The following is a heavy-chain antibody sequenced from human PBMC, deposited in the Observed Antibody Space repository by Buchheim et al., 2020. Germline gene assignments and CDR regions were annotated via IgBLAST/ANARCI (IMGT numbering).Heavy chain of an antibody. CDR3: AREEGFSSSWYGVEDYYFYAMDV. D-gene: IGHD6-13*01. V-gene: IGHV3-7*01. J-gene: IGHJ6*02. CDR1: GFTFSSYW. Sequence: EVQLVESGGGLVQPGGSLRLSCAASGFTFSSYWMSWVRQAPGKGLQWVANIKQDGSEKYYVDSVKGRFTISRDNAKNSLYLPLNSMRAEDTAVYYWAREEGFSSSWYGVEDYYFYAMDVWGQGTT. CDR2: IKQDGSEK.